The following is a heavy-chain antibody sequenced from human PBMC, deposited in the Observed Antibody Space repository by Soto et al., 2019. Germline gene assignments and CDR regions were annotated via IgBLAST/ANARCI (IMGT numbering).Heavy chain of an antibody. CDR2: IYYSGST. CDR1: GYSISSGHY. Sequence: PSETLSLTCAVSGYSISSGHYWGWIRQPPGKGLEWIGSIYYSGSTYYNPSLKSRVTISVDTSKNQFSLKLSSVTAADTAVYYCARGSYGMDVWGQGTTVTVSS. V-gene: IGHV4-38-2*01. J-gene: IGHJ6*02. CDR3: ARGSYGMDV. D-gene: IGHD3-10*01.